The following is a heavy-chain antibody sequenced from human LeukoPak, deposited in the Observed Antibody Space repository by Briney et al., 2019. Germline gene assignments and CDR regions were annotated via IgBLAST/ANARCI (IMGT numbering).Heavy chain of an antibody. CDR1: GFTFDDYG. D-gene: IGHD6-19*01. V-gene: IGHV3-20*04. Sequence: RPGGSLRLSCAASGFTFDDYGMSWVRQAPGKGLEWVSGINWNGGSTGYADSVKGRFTISRDNAKNSLYLQMNSLRAEDTALYYCARGVVAGTPPDLDYWGQGTLVTVSS. CDR2: INWNGGST. CDR3: ARGVVAGTPPDLDY. J-gene: IGHJ4*02.